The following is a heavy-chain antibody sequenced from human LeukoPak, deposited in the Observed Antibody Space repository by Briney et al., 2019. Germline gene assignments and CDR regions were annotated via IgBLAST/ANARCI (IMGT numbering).Heavy chain of an antibody. V-gene: IGHV4-38-2*01. D-gene: IGHD2-2*01. CDR3: ARRGWMRGLVETDAFDI. Sequence: TSETLSLTCAVSGYSISSGYYWGWIRQPPGKGLEWIGSIYHSGSTYYNPSLKSRVTISVDTSKNQFSLKLSSVTAADTAVYYCARRGWMRGLVETDAFDIWGQGTMVTVSS. CDR2: IYHSGST. J-gene: IGHJ3*02. CDR1: GYSISSGYY.